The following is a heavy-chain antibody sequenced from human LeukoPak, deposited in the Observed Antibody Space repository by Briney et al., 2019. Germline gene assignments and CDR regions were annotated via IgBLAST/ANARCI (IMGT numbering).Heavy chain of an antibody. CDR3: ARGVIYCSSTSCYGTYFDY. J-gene: IGHJ4*02. CDR1: GFTFDDYG. D-gene: IGHD2-2*01. Sequence: PGGSLRLSCAASGFTFDDYGMSWVRQAPGKGLEWVSGINWNGGSTGYADSVKGRFTISRDNAKNSLYLQMNSLRAEDTALYYCARGVIYCSSTSCYGTYFDYWGQGTLVTVSS. CDR2: INWNGGST. V-gene: IGHV3-20*04.